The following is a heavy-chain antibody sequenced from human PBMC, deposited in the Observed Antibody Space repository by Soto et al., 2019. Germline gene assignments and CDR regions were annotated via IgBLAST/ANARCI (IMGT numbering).Heavy chain of an antibody. CDR1: GFTFNTYA. Sequence: EVQLLESGGGLVQPGGSLRLSCAASGFTFNTYAMNWVRQAPGKGLEWFSLISGSGGGTYYAHSVKGRFTISRDNSKNTLYLQMNSLRAEDTAIYYCAKDQGNTVVGASRGFDHWGQGTLVTVSS. CDR2: ISGSGGGT. CDR3: AKDQGNTVVGASRGFDH. J-gene: IGHJ4*02. D-gene: IGHD1-26*01. V-gene: IGHV3-23*01.